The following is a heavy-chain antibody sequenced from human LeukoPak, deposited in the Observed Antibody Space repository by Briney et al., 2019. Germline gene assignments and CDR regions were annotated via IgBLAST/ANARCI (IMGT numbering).Heavy chain of an antibody. CDR1: GYSFVGYG. V-gene: IGHV1-18*01. D-gene: IGHD3-22*01. J-gene: IGHJ4*02. CDR2: FNPENGNT. CDR3: ARGPHERSGYPDD. Sequence: ASVKVSCKASGYSFVGYGITWVRPAPGQGLEWMGWFNPENGNTNYAQKVQGRVTMTADTSTSTAYMELRSLRSDDTAVYYCARGPHERSGYPDDWGQGTLVTVSS.